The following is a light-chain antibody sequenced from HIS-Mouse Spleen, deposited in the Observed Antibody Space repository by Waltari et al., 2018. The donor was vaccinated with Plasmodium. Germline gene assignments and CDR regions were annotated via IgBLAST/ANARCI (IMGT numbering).Light chain of an antibody. CDR3: QQYDNLPPLFT. V-gene: IGKV1-33*01. CDR2: DAS. Sequence: DIQMTQSPSSLSASVGDRVTITCQPSQDISNYLNWYQQKPGKAPKLLIYDASNLETGGASRFSGSVSGTDFTFTISSLQPEDIATYDCQQYDNLPPLFTFGPGTKVDIK. J-gene: IGKJ3*01. CDR1: QDISNY.